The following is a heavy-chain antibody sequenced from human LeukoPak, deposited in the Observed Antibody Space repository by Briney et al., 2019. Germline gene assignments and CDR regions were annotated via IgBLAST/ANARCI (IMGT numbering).Heavy chain of an antibody. CDR3: AREETVLRFLEWSRYYGMDV. CDR1: GFTFGDYA. D-gene: IGHD3-3*01. Sequence: GGSPRLSCITSGFTFGDYAMSWVRQAPGKGLEWVSYISSSSSTIYYADSVKGRFTISRDNAKNSLYLQMNSLRDEDTAVYYCAREETVLRFLEWSRYYGMDVWGQGTTVTVSS. CDR2: ISSSSSTI. J-gene: IGHJ6*02. V-gene: IGHV3-48*02.